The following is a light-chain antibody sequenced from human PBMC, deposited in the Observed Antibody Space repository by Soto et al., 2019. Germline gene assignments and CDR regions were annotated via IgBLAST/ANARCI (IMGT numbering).Light chain of an antibody. Sequence: VLTQSPGNLSLSPGERATLSWRASQSVSSSYVAWYQQKPGQAPRLLSSDASTRATGIPDRFSGSGSGTDFTRTISRLGPEDFALYYCQHYGGSPITFGQGTRLEIK. CDR2: DAS. J-gene: IGKJ5*01. V-gene: IGKV3-20*01. CDR3: QHYGGSPIT. CDR1: QSVSSSY.